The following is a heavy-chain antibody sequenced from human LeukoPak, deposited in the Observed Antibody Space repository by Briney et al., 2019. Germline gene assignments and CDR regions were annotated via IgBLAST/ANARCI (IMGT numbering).Heavy chain of an antibody. CDR2: IYYSGST. CDR3: ARALDYYDSSGYPIPAFDI. V-gene: IGHV4-59*08. Sequence: PSETLSLTCTVSGGSISSYYWSWIRQPPGKGLEWIGYIYYSGSTNYNPSLKSRVTISVDTSKNQFSLKLSSVTAADTAVYYCARALDYYDSSGYPIPAFDIWGQGTMVTVSS. D-gene: IGHD3-22*01. CDR1: GGSISSYY. J-gene: IGHJ3*02.